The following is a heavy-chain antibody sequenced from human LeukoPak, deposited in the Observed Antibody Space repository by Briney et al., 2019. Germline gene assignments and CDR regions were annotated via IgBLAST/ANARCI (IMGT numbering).Heavy chain of an antibody. Sequence: GGSLRLSCAASGFTFNKFWMHWVRQAPGKGLVWVSRINSDGRTTTYADSVRGRFTISRDNAKNSLYLQMNNLRAEDTAVYYCTRRAGGSSRRDYWGQGTLVTVSS. V-gene: IGHV3-74*03. D-gene: IGHD2-15*01. CDR3: TRRAGGSSRRDY. J-gene: IGHJ4*02. CDR1: GFTFNKFW. CDR2: INSDGRTT.